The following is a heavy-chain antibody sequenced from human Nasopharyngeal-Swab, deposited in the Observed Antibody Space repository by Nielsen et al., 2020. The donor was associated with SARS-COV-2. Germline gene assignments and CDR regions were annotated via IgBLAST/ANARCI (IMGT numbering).Heavy chain of an antibody. D-gene: IGHD1-1*01. Sequence: SVKVSCKTSGYTFASFDINWVRQATGRGLEWVGWMNLDSGDTHYAQEFQGKVTLTRDTPRSTAYMELSSLRSEDTAVYYCARGPRPKRHLDYWGQGTLVTVSS. CDR1: GYTFASFD. CDR3: ARGPRPKRHLDY. J-gene: IGHJ4*02. V-gene: IGHV1-8*01. CDR2: MNLDSGDT.